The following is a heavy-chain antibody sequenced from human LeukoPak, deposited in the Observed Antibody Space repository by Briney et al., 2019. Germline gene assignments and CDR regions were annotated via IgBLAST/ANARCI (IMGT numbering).Heavy chain of an antibody. CDR3: AKVLSARYYFDY. CDR1: GFTFSSYS. Sequence: GGSLRLSCAASGFTFSSYSMNWVRQAPGKGLEWVSAISGSGGSTYYADSVKGRFTISRDNSKNTLYLQMNSLRAEDTAVYYCAKVLSARYYFDYWGQGTLVTVSS. V-gene: IGHV3-23*01. J-gene: IGHJ4*02. D-gene: IGHD3-16*01. CDR2: ISGSGGST.